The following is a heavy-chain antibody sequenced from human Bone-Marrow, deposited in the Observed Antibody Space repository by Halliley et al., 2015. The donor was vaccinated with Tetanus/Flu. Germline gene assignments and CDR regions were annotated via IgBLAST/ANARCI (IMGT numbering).Heavy chain of an antibody. D-gene: IGHD3-22*01. CDR3: ARDSDTSGYYWYFDL. V-gene: IGHV3-33*01. J-gene: IGHJ2*01. CDR2: IGPDGSHL. CDR1: EFPFRNYG. Sequence: SLRLSCAASEFPFRNYGMHWVRQAPGKGLEWVAAIGPDGSHLYYVDSVKGRFTISRDNSKNTLYLHVNSLRAEDTAVYYCARDSDTSGYYWYFDLWGPGTLVTVSS.